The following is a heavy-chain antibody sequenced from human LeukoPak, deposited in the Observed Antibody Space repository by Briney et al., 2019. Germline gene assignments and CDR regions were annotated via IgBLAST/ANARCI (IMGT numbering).Heavy chain of an antibody. J-gene: IGHJ3*02. V-gene: IGHV3-23*01. Sequence: GGSLRLSCAASRFTFTSYAMSWVRQAPGKGLEWVSAISGSGGIAYYGGSVKGRFTISRDNSRKTLYLQMSSLRADDTAIYYCAKTAYSGGWGAFDIWGQGTMVTVSS. CDR1: RFTFTSYA. CDR2: ISGSGGIA. CDR3: AKTAYSGGWGAFDI. D-gene: IGHD6-19*01.